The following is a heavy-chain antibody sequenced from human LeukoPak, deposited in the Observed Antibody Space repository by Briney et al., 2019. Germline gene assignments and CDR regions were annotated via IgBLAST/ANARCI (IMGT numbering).Heavy chain of an antibody. CDR1: GFTFSSYA. J-gene: IGHJ4*02. Sequence: GRSLRLSCAASGFTFSSYAMHWVRQAPGKGLEWVAVISYDGSNKYYADSVKGRFTISRDNFKNTLYLQMNSLRAEDTAVYYCARAARYCSSTSCYFVYWGQGTLVTVSS. V-gene: IGHV3-30-3*01. CDR2: ISYDGSNK. CDR3: ARAARYCSSTSCYFVY. D-gene: IGHD2-2*01.